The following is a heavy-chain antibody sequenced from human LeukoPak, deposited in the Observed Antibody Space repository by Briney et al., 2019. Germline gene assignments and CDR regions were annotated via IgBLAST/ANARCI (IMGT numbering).Heavy chain of an antibody. D-gene: IGHD6-19*01. Sequence: SETLSLTCTVSGGSISSSSYYWGWIRQPPGKGLEWIGSIYYSGSTYYNPSLKSRVTISVDTSKNQFSLKLSSVTAADTAVYYCARRQWVVNSSFNWGRGTLVTVSS. CDR3: ARRQWVVNSSFN. CDR1: GGSISSSSYY. J-gene: IGHJ4*02. V-gene: IGHV4-39*01. CDR2: IYYSGST.